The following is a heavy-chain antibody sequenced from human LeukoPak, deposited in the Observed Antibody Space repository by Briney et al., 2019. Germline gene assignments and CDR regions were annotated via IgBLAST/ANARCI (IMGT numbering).Heavy chain of an antibody. Sequence: ASVKVSCKASGYTFTGYYMHWVRQAPGQGLEWMGRINPNRGGTDYAQEFQGRVTMTRGTSISTAYMELSRLRFDDTALYYCARGEYGGNFDFWGQGTLVTVSS. CDR2: INPNRGGT. V-gene: IGHV1-2*06. CDR3: ARGEYGGNFDF. J-gene: IGHJ4*02. CDR1: GYTFTGYY. D-gene: IGHD2-15*01.